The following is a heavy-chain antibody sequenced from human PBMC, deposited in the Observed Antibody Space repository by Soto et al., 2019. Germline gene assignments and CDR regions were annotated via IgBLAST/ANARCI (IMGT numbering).Heavy chain of an antibody. CDR1: GYSFAVYW. J-gene: IGHJ4*02. D-gene: IGHD3-22*01. V-gene: IGHV5-10-1*01. CDR3: ARQIYDSDTGPNFQYYFDS. Sequence: PGESLKISWKGSGYSFAVYWITWVRQKPGTGLEWMGRIDPSDSQTYYSPSFRGHVTISVTKSITTVFLQWSSLRASDTAMYYCARQIYDSDTGPNFQYYFDSWGQGTPVTVSS. CDR2: IDPSDSQT.